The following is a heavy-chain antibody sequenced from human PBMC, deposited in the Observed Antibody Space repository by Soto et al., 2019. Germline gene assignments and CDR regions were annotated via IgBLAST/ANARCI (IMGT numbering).Heavy chain of an antibody. CDR2: ISPKCGTS. CDR3: AHRDFD. Sequence: HEPLMESGAEVKKPGSSLKVSCRASRDTFSGYSIVWVRQAPGRGLEWVGGISPKCGTSSTAPMFEGRVTITSDESTNSVYMGLASLRSQDTAVYYCAHRDFD. J-gene: IGHJ4*01. V-gene: IGHV1-69*01. CDR1: RDTFSGYS.